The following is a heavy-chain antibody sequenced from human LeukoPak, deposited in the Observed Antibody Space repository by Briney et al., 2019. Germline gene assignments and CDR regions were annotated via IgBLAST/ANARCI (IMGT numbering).Heavy chain of an antibody. CDR3: ARDDYGGNSRGASGSLDY. Sequence: PGGSLRLSCAASGFTFRSYAMHWVRQAPGKGLEWVAVISYDGSNKYYADSVKGRFTISRDNSKNTLYLQMNSLRAEDTAVYYCARDDYGGNSRGASGSLDYWGQGTLVTVSS. V-gene: IGHV3-30-3*01. CDR2: ISYDGSNK. CDR1: GFTFRSYA. D-gene: IGHD4-23*01. J-gene: IGHJ4*02.